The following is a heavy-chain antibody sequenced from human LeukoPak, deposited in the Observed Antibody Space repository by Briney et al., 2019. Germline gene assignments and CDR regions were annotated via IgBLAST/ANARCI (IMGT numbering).Heavy chain of an antibody. D-gene: IGHD3-10*01. CDR2: VNPTDGRT. V-gene: IGHV1-46*03. CDR1: GYTFTSYY. J-gene: IGHJ5*02. Sequence: GASVKVSCKASGYTFTSYYMHWVRQAPGQGLEWMGVVNPTDGRTTYAQNLQGRVTMTRDASTSTVHMELSSLKSDDTAVYYCARAVGPRGQSWFDPWGQGTLVTVSS. CDR3: ARAVGPRGQSWFDP.